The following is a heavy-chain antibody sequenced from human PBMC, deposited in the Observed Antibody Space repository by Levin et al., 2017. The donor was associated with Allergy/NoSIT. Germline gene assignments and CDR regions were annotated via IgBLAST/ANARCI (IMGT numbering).Heavy chain of an antibody. Sequence: PGGSLRLSCKASGYSFANYYIHWVRQAPGQGLEWMGIINPSGANTRYAQRFQGRVTMTRDTSTSTVYMELSSLTSEDTAVYYCAREKPGLDMPTIGVLFYWGQGTLVTVSS. V-gene: IGHV1-46*01. CDR1: GYSFANYY. CDR3: AREKPGLDMPTIGVLFY. D-gene: IGHD5-24*01. CDR2: INPSGANT. J-gene: IGHJ4*02.